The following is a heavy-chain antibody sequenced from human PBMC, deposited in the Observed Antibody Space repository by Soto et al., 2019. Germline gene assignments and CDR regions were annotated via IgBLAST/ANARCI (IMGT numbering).Heavy chain of an antibody. D-gene: IGHD3-22*01. V-gene: IGHV3-72*01. CDR1: GFSVSDHY. J-gene: IGHJ4*02. CDR3: VGDMYYSDRSGYTRCFDD. Sequence: EVQLVESGGGLVQPGGSLRLSCAASGFSVSDHYIDLVRQAPGTRQEGVGRSRDKAQGDSTEYAASVKGRVTTSRDDSKISVLLKMNSLNTEDTAVYYCVGDMYYSDRSGYTRCFDDWGQGTLFNVSS. CDR2: SRDKAQGDST.